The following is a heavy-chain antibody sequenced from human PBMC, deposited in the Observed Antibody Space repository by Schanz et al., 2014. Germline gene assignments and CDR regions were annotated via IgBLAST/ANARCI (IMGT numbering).Heavy chain of an antibody. Sequence: QVQLVESGGGVVQPGRSLRLSCAASGFTFSSYGMHWVRQAPGRGLEWVAIIWYDGSNKYYADPVKGRFTSSRDNSKNTLFLQMSSLRAEDTAVYYCARDGDFDYWGQGTLVTVSS. CDR3: ARDGDFDY. CDR2: IWYDGSNK. V-gene: IGHV3-33*01. CDR1: GFTFSSYG. J-gene: IGHJ4*02.